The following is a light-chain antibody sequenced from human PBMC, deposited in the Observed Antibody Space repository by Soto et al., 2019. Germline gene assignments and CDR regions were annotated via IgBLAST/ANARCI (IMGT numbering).Light chain of an antibody. CDR3: FQGLQTPPIT. J-gene: IGKJ5*01. CDR2: LGS. CDR1: QSLQYSNGYNY. V-gene: IGKV2-28*01. Sequence: DIVMPQSHLSLPVIPGEPASISCRSSQSLQYSNGYNYLDWYLQKPGQSPQLLISLGSTRASGVPDRFSGSGSGTDFTLKISRVEADDVGVYYCFQGLQTPPITFGQGTRLAIK.